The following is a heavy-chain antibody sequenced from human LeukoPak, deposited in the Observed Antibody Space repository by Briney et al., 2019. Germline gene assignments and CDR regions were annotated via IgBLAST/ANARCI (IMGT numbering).Heavy chain of an antibody. J-gene: IGHJ4*02. V-gene: IGHV3-48*03. CDR2: ISSSGSTI. D-gene: IGHD5-18*01. CDR3: ARGMNTAMVMGDSYYFDY. Sequence: GGSLRLSCAASGFTFSSYEMNWVRQAPGKGLEWVSYISSSGSTIYYADSVKGRFTISRDNAKNSLYLQMNSLRAEDTAVYYCARGMNTAMVMGDSYYFDYWGQGTLVTVSS. CDR1: GFTFSSYE.